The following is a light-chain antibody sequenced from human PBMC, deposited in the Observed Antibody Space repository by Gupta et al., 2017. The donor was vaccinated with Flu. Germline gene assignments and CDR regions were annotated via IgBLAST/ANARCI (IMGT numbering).Light chain of an antibody. CDR2: AAS. V-gene: IGKV1-9*01. J-gene: IGKJ4*01. CDR1: QGISSY. Sequence: DIQLTQSPSFLSASVGDRVTITCRASQGISSYLAWYQQKPGKAPSLLIYAASTLQSGVPSRFSGSGSGTEFTLTINNLQPEDFATYYCQQVDTYPLTFGGGTKVEIK. CDR3: QQVDTYPLT.